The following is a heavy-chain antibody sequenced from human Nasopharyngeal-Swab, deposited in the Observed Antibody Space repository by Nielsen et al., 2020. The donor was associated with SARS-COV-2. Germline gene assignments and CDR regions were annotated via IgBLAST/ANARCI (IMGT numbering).Heavy chain of an antibody. CDR2: ISSSGNTI. D-gene: IGHD3-22*01. CDR3: AKPLKNYYDSSGPYDGFNR. V-gene: IGHV3-11*04. J-gene: IGHJ6*03. Sequence: WIRQPPGKGLEWVSYISSSGNTIYYADSVKGRFTISRDSAKNSLFLQMNSLRAEDTAVYYCAKPLKNYYDSSGPYDGFNRWGKG.